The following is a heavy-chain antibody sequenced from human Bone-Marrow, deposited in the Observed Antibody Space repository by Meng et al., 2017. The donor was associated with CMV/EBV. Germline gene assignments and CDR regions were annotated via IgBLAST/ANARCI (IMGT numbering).Heavy chain of an antibody. D-gene: IGHD2-2*01. CDR1: GFTFSNAW. CDR2: IKSKTDGGTT. Sequence: GGSLRLSCAASGFTFSNAWMSWVRQAPGKGLEWVGRIKSKTDGGTTDYAAPVKGRFTISRDDSKNTLYLQMNSLKTEDTAVYYCTTDLGSTSYDYYGMDVWGQGTTVTGYS. CDR3: TTDLGSTSYDYYGMDV. J-gene: IGHJ6*01. V-gene: IGHV3-15*01.